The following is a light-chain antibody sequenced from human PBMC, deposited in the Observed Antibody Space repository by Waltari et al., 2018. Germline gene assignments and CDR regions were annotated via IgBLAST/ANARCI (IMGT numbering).Light chain of an antibody. Sequence: EIVMTQSPATLSVSPGERATLSSRARQSVGSNLAWYQQKPGQAPRLIIYGASTSATGIPARFSGSGSGAEFTLTISSLQSEDFAVYYCQHYNNWPYTFGQGTKLEIE. J-gene: IGKJ2*01. CDR1: QSVGSN. CDR2: GAS. V-gene: IGKV3D-15*01. CDR3: QHYNNWPYT.